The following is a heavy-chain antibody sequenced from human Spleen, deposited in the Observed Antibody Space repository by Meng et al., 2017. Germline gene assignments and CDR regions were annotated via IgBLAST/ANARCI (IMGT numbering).Heavy chain of an antibody. CDR1: VDTVGCYG. Sequence: VQLVQRGAGGKKPGASVKVSCRASVDTVGCYGICWGRQAPGQGLEWMGWISGYNGDTNYAQKFQGRVTMTTDTSTTTAYMELRSLRSDDTAVYYCARDRAIAATGREVDCWGQGTLVTVSS. CDR2: ISGYNGDT. V-gene: IGHV1-18*01. J-gene: IGHJ4*02. D-gene: IGHD6-13*01. CDR3: ARDRAIAATGREVDC.